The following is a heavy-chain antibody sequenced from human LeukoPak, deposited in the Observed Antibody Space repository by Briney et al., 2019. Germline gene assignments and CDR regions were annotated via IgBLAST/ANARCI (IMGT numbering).Heavy chain of an antibody. CDR2: IYPGDXXX. CDR1: GYSFTSYW. Sequence: GESLKISCKGSGYSFTSYWIGWVRQMPGXXXXXMGIIYPGDXXXXXXXXXXXXXTXXXDKSISTAXLQCSSLKASDTAMYYCARPAPDNDYGDYWGQGTLVTVSS. V-gene: IGHV5-51*01. CDR3: ARPAPDNDYGDY. J-gene: IGHJ4*02. D-gene: IGHD2-8*01.